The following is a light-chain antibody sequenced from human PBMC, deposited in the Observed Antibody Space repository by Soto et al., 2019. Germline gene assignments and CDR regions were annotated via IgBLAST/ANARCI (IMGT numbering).Light chain of an antibody. J-gene: IGLJ1*01. V-gene: IGLV2-14*01. CDR2: EVS. Sequence: QSVLTQPASVSGSHGQSVTISCTGTSSDVGAYKYVSWYQQHPGKAPKLMIYEVSNRPSGVSNRFYGSKSGNTASLTISGLQADDEADYYCNSYAGDIIRFVFGTGTKVTVL. CDR3: NSYAGDIIRFV. CDR1: SSDVGAYKY.